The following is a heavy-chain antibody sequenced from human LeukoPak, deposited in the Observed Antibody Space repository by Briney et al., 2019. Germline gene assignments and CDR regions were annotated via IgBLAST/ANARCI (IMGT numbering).Heavy chain of an antibody. CDR2: IYCSEST. J-gene: IGHJ6*03. D-gene: IGHD5-12*01. Sequence: SETLSLTCSISGYSMSSVYYWGWIRQPPGKGLEWIGRIYCSESTFYNPCLKRRDTIPVDTSKNQFSVQLSSVPAADTAVYYCAGVYSGYGYYMDVWGKGTTVTVSS. V-gene: IGHV4-38-2*01. CDR1: GYSMSSVYY. CDR3: AGVYSGYGYYMDV.